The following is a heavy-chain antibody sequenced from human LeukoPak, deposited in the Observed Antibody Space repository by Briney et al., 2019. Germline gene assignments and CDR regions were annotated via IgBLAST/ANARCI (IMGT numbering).Heavy chain of an antibody. CDR2: IYYSGST. D-gene: IGHD3-10*01. CDR3: ASYYYGSGSYSSE. CDR1: GDSITSGGYS. J-gene: IGHJ4*02. Sequence: SETLSLTCAVSGDSITSGGYSWTWIRQPPGKGLEWIGCIYYSGSTYYNPSLKSRVTISVDMSKNQFSLKLSSVTAADSAVYYCASYYYGSGSYSSEWGQGTLVTVSS. V-gene: IGHV4-30-4*07.